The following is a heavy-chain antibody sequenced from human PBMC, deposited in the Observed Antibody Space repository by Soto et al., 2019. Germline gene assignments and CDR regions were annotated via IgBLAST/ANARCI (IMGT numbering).Heavy chain of an antibody. D-gene: IGHD2-2*02. CDR3: ARLGYCSSTSCYRGENYYYYGMDV. Sequence: SETLSLTCAVSGGSISSSNWWSWVRQPPGKGLEWIGEIYHSGSTNYNPSLKSRVTISVDKSKNQFSLKLSSVTAADTAVYYCARLGYCSSTSCYRGENYYYYGMDVWGQGTAVTVSS. CDR2: IYHSGST. V-gene: IGHV4-4*02. CDR1: GGSISSSNW. J-gene: IGHJ6*02.